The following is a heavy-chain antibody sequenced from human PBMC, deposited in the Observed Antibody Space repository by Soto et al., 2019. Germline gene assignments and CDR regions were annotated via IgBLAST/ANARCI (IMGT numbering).Heavy chain of an antibody. D-gene: IGHD2-15*01. Sequence: SGPTLVNPTQTLTLTCTFSGFSLTTSRMCVTWIRQPPGKALEWLARIDWDDRKYYTTSLKTRLTISKDTTKNQVVLTMTNMDPVDTATYYCSHSIDTSMALDYWGQGTQVTGS. V-gene: IGHV2-70*12. CDR2: IDWDDRK. CDR3: SHSIDTSMALDY. J-gene: IGHJ4*02. CDR1: GFSLTTSRMC.